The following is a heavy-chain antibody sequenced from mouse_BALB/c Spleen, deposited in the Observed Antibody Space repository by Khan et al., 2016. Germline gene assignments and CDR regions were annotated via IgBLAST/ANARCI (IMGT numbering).Heavy chain of an antibody. Sequence: VQLQQSGAALVKPGASVKLSCTASGFNIKDTYMHWVKQRHEQGLEWIGRIDPANGNTKYDPKFQGKATITADTSSNPATLQLSSLTSEDNAVYYCARNDSSCYYAMDYWGQGTSVTVSS. CDR2: IDPANGNT. D-gene: IGHD3-2*01. CDR3: ARNDSSCYYAMDY. J-gene: IGHJ4*01. CDR1: GFNIKDTY. V-gene: IGHV14-3*02.